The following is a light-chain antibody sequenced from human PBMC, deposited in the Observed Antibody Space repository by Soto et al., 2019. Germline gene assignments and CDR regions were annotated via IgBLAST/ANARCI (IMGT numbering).Light chain of an antibody. CDR2: KAS. CDR1: QSISDW. CDR3: QQYNSYGLT. Sequence: DIQMTQSPSTLSASVGDRVTITCRPSQSISDWLAWYQQKPGKAPNLLIYKASSLESGVPSRFSGSGSGTEFTLTISSLQPDDFATYYCQQYNSYGLTFGGGTKVEIK. V-gene: IGKV1-5*03. J-gene: IGKJ4*01.